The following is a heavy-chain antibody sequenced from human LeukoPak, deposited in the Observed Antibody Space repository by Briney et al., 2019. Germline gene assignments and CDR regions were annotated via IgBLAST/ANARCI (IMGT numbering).Heavy chain of an antibody. Sequence: SQTLSVTCTVSGGSISSGGYYWSWIRQHPGKGVEWIGHIYYSGSTYYNPSLKSRVTISVDTSKNQFSLKLSSVTAADTAVYYCTALAGAEVTNWFHPWGQGTLVTVSS. CDR2: IYYSGST. J-gene: IGHJ5*02. V-gene: IGHV4-31*03. D-gene: IGHD1-26*01. CDR3: TALAGAEVTNWFHP. CDR1: GGSISSGGYY.